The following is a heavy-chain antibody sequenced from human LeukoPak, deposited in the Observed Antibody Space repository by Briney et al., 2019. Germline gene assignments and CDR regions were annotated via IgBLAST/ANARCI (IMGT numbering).Heavy chain of an antibody. Sequence: SETLSLTCTVSGVSISSSNSYWGWIRQPPGKGLEWIGSIYYTGNTYYNASLKSQVSISIDTSKDQFSLKLTSVTAADTSVYYCARQTGSGLFILPGGQGTLVTVSS. J-gene: IGHJ4*02. V-gene: IGHV4-39*01. CDR1: GVSISSSNSY. CDR3: ARQTGSGLFILP. D-gene: IGHD3/OR15-3a*01. CDR2: IYYTGNT.